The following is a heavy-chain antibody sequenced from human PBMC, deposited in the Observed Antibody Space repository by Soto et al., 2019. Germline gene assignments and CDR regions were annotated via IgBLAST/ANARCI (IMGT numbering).Heavy chain of an antibody. Sequence: QVQLVQSGAEVRKPGASVKVSCKASGYTFTAYSIHWVRQAPGQRLEWLGWINSGIGKTKHSQRFQGRLNITRATPAPTVLMEPSSRRSEDTAGYYSAGDRQRVEVVVVGTKVGRGCEPWGQGTLVTVSS. CDR2: INSGIGKT. CDR3: AGDRQRVEVVVVGTKVGRGCEP. D-gene: IGHD2-15*01. CDR1: GYTFTAYS. V-gene: IGHV1-3*01. J-gene: IGHJ5*02.